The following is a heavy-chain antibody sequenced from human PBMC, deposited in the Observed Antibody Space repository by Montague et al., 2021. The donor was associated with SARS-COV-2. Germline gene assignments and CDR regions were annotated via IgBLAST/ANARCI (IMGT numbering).Heavy chain of an antibody. D-gene: IGHD2-15*01. V-gene: IGHV1-8*01. Sequence: SVKVSCKASGYTFTNYDINWVRQAPGQGLEWMGWMNPNNDNRGYTQKFEGRVTMTRNTSISTAYMELNSLRSEDTAVYYCARAEYCSGGSCGYYYYGMDVWGQGTSVTVSS. J-gene: IGHJ6*02. CDR3: ARAEYCSGGSCGYYYYGMDV. CDR2: MNPNNDNR. CDR1: GYTFTNYD.